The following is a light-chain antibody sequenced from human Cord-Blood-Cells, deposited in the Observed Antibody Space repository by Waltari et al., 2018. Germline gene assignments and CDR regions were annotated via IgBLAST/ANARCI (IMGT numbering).Light chain of an antibody. Sequence: QSALTQPRSVSGSPGHSVTISCPGTTSDVGGYNSVPWYQQHPGKAPKPMIYDVSKRPSGVPDRFSGSKSGNTASLTISGLQAEDEADYYCCSYAGSRVFGGGTKLTVL. V-gene: IGLV2-11*01. CDR2: DVS. J-gene: IGLJ3*02. CDR1: TSDVGGYNS. CDR3: CSYAGSRV.